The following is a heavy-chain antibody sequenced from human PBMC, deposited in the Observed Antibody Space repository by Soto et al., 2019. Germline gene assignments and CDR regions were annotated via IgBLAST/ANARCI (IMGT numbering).Heavy chain of an antibody. CDR2: IIPIFGTP. Sequence: QVQLVQSGAEVKKPGSSVKVSCKASGGIFSTYAISWLRQAPGQGLEWMGGIIPIFGTPNYAQRFQGRVTIAADESTSTAYMALSRLRSEDTAVYYCARVRDDYGSGNYYNRIDFWGQGTLVTVSS. D-gene: IGHD3-10*01. J-gene: IGHJ4*02. CDR1: GGIFSTYA. CDR3: ARVRDDYGSGNYYNRIDF. V-gene: IGHV1-69*01.